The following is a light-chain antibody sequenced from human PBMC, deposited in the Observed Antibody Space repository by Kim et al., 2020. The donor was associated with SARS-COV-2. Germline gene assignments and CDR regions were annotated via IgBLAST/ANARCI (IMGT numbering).Light chain of an antibody. CDR1: SSNIGAGYN. V-gene: IGLV1-40*01. CDR2: DNS. CDR3: QSYDSSLSGSV. J-gene: IGLJ2*01. Sequence: QLVLTQSPSVSGAPGQRVTISCTGSSSNIGAGYNVHWYQQLPGTAPKLLISDNSNRPSGVPDRFSAYKSGSSASLAITGLQAEDEADYYCQSYDSSLSGSVFGGGTQLTVL.